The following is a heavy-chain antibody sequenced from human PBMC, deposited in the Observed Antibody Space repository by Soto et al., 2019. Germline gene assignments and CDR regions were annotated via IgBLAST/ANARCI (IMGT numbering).Heavy chain of an antibody. Sequence: PGESLKISCKGSGYSFTSYWIGWVRQMPGKGLEWMGIIYPGDSDTRYSPSFQGQVTISADKSISTAYLQWSSLKASDTAMYYCAGALGYCSGGSCYTPRDDAFDIWGQGTMVTVSS. CDR3: AGALGYCSGGSCYTPRDDAFDI. D-gene: IGHD2-15*01. CDR1: GYSFTSYW. CDR2: IYPGDSDT. J-gene: IGHJ3*02. V-gene: IGHV5-51*01.